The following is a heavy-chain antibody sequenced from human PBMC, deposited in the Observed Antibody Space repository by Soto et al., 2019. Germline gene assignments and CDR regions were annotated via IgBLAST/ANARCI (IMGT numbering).Heavy chain of an antibody. CDR2: TYYSGST. V-gene: IGHV4-31*03. J-gene: IGHJ3*02. D-gene: IGHD3-22*01. CDR1: GGSISSGGYY. CDR3: ARYNNSGSHAFDI. Sequence: QVQLQESGPGLVKPSQTLSLTCTVSGGSISSGGYYWSRIRQHPGKGLEWIGYTYYSGSTYYNPALKSRVTISVDTSKNQFSLKLSPVTAADTAVYYCARYNNSGSHAFDIWGQGTMVTVSS.